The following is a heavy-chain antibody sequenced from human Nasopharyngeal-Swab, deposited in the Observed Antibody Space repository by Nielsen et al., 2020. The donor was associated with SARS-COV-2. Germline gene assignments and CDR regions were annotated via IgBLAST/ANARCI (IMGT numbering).Heavy chain of an antibody. V-gene: IGHV1-2*04. CDR3: ARGNILLWFGEDRGGAFDI. CDR2: INPNSGGT. J-gene: IGHJ3*02. CDR1: GYTFTGYY. Sequence: ASVQVSCQASGYTFTGYYMHWVRQAPGQGLEWMGWINPNSGGTNYAQKFQGWVTMTRDTSISTAYMELSRLRSDDTAVYYCARGNILLWFGEDRGGAFDIWGQGTMVTVSS. D-gene: IGHD3-10*01.